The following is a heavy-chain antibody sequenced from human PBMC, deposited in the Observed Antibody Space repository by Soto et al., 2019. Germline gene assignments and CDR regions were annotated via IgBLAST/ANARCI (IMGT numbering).Heavy chain of an antibody. CDR2: IYYSGTT. V-gene: IGHV4-59*12. CDR1: GGSISSYY. D-gene: IGHD2-15*01. J-gene: IGHJ4*02. CDR3: GRGYCSDGTCYSRFFDN. Sequence: SETLSLTCTVSGGSISSYYWSWIRQPPGKGLEWIGYIYYSGTTNYNPSLKSRVTMSVDTSKNQFSLKLSSVTAADTAVYYCGRGYCSDGTCYSRFFDNWGQGTLVTVSS.